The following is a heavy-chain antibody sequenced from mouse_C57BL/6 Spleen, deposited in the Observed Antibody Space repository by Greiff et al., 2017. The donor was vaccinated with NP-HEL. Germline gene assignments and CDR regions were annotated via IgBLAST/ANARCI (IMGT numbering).Heavy chain of an antibody. J-gene: IGHJ3*01. CDR2: IDPEDGDT. D-gene: IGHD6-1*01. Sequence: EVQLQQSGAELVRPGASVKLSCTASGFNIKDYYMHWVKQRPEQGLEWIGRIDPEDGDTEYAPKFQGKATMTADTSSNTAYLQLSSLTSEDTAVYYCTTWGSAGWFAYWGQGTLVTVSA. CDR3: TTWGSAGWFAY. CDR1: GFNIKDYY. V-gene: IGHV14-1*01.